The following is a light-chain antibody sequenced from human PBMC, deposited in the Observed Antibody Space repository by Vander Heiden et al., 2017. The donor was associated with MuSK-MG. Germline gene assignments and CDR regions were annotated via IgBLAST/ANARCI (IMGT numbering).Light chain of an antibody. CDR3: LQLHSYPYT. CDR2: GAS. J-gene: IGKJ2*01. Sequence: DSQLTQSPSFLSASVGDRVTITCRASQAIRNYLAWYQQKPGKAPKLLIYGASTLQSGVPSRFSGGGSGTEFALTISSLQPEDFANYHCLQLHSYPYTFGPGTKLEIK. V-gene: IGKV1-9*01. CDR1: QAIRNY.